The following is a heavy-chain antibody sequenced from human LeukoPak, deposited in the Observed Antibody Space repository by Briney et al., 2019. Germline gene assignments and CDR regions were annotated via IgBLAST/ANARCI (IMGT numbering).Heavy chain of an antibody. Sequence: ASVKVSCKASGYTFTSYGISWVRQAPGQGLEWMGWISAYNGNINYAQKLQGRVTMTTDTSTSTAYMELRSLRSDDTAVYYCARSGLAAAGLRHYYYYYYMDVWGKGTTVTVSS. J-gene: IGHJ6*03. V-gene: IGHV1-18*01. CDR2: ISAYNGNI. D-gene: IGHD6-13*01. CDR3: ARSGLAAAGLRHYYYYYYMDV. CDR1: GYTFTSYG.